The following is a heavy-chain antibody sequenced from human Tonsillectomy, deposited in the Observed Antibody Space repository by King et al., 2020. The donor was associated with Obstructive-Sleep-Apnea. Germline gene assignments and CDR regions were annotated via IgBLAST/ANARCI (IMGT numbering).Heavy chain of an antibody. CDR3: AKSNWFGELEV. V-gene: IGHV3-23*04. CDR1: GFTFSSYA. Sequence: VQLVESGGGLVQPGGSLRLSCAASGFTFSSYAMSWVRQAPGEGVEWGSAISCSGGSTYYADSVKGRFTISRDNSKNTLYLQMNSLRAEDTAVYYCAKSNWFGELEVWGQGTLVTVSS. J-gene: IGHJ4*02. CDR2: ISCSGGST. D-gene: IGHD3-10*01.